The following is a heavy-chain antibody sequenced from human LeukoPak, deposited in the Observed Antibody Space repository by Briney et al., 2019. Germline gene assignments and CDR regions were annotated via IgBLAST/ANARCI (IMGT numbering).Heavy chain of an antibody. D-gene: IGHD3-10*01. CDR2: IKHDGREK. J-gene: IGHJ2*01. Sequence: GGSLRLSCAASEFAFTSYWMSWVRQAPGKGLEWVANIKHDGREKYYVDSVKGRFTISRDNVKNSLYLQMNSLRAEDTAVYYCARDAFRARYFDLWGRGTLVTVSS. V-gene: IGHV3-7*01. CDR3: ARDAFRARYFDL. CDR1: EFAFTSYW.